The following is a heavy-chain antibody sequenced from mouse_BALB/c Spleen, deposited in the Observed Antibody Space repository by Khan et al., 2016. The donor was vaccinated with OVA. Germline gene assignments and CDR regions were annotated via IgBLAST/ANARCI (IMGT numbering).Heavy chain of an antibody. D-gene: IGHD2-3*01. Sequence: VQLQESGPGLVKPSQSLSLTCTVPGYSITSDYAWNWIRQFPENKLELMGYISSSGSTNYNPALKSRISITRDTSKNQFFLQLNSVTTEDTATYYCARDGSRYNYAMDYWGQGTSVTVSS. CDR2: ISSSGST. CDR3: ARDGSRYNYAMDY. CDR1: GYSITSDYA. J-gene: IGHJ4*01. V-gene: IGHV3-2*02.